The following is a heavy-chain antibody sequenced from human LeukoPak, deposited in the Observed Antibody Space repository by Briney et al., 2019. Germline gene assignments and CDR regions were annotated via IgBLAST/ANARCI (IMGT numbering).Heavy chain of an antibody. J-gene: IGHJ3*02. CDR2: ISSNGGST. Sequence: GGSLRLSCAASGFTFSSYAMHWVRQAPGKGLEYVSAISSNGGSTYYANSVKGRFTISRDNSKNTLYLQMGGLRAEDMAVYYCARGGVGARPSAFDIWGQGTMVTVSS. CDR3: ARGGVGARPSAFDI. CDR1: GFTFSSYA. V-gene: IGHV3-64*01. D-gene: IGHD1-26*01.